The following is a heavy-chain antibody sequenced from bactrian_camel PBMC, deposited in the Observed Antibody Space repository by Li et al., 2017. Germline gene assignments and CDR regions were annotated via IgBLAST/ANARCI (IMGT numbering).Heavy chain of an antibody. J-gene: IGHJ4*01. Sequence: QLVESGGGSVQAGGSLRLSCVASGYTYSANLMAWFRQAPGKEREAVAAIYTGGGNTYYADSVKGRFTISQDKAKNTVYLQMNNLKPEETAMYYCGTNKYCRGSACCNSDFSHWGQGTQVTVS. CDR1: GYTYSANL. CDR3: GTNKYCRGSACCNSDFSH. D-gene: IGHD2*01. CDR2: IYTGGGNT. V-gene: IGHV3S25*01.